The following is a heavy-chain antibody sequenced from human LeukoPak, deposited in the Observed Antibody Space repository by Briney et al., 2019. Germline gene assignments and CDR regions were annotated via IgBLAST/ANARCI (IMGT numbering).Heavy chain of an antibody. D-gene: IGHD3-16*01. J-gene: IGHJ4*02. V-gene: IGHV3-30*01. CDR2: ISYDGSNK. CDR3: ARDMSDYAGHGQSGPFDY. CDR1: GFTFSSYA. Sequence: GRSLRLSCAASGFTFSSYATHWVRQAPGKGLEWVAVISYDGSNKYYADSVKGRFTISRDNSKNTLYLQMNSLRAEDTAVYYCARDMSDYAGHGQSGPFDYWGQGTLVTVSS.